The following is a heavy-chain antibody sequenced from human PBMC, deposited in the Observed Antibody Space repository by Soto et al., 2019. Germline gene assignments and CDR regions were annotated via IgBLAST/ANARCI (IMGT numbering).Heavy chain of an antibody. D-gene: IGHD2-21*01. CDR1: DGACSGYY. V-gene: IGHV4-34*01. Sequence: EALSLTCAVSDGACSGYYWSWIRQPPGKGLEWIGEINQSGSTNYNPSLKSRVTISLDTSKNQFSLKLISVTAADTAVYYGARDQSADTYLGPWGKGTLVTVYS. CDR3: ARDQSADTYLGP. CDR2: INQSGST. J-gene: IGHJ5*02.